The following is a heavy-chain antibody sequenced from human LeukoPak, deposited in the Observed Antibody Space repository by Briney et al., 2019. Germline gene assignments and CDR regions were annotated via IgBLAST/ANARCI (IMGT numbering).Heavy chain of an antibody. J-gene: IGHJ5*02. D-gene: IGHD4-17*01. Sequence: SETLSLTCTVSGGSISSGGYYWSWIRQHPGKGLEWIGYIYHSGSTSYNPSLKSRVTMSVDTSKNQFSLKLSSVTAADTAVYYCARDGVGHGHYAGWFDPWGQGTLVTVSS. CDR2: IYHSGST. CDR1: GGSISSGGYY. CDR3: ARDGVGHGHYAGWFDP. V-gene: IGHV4-31*03.